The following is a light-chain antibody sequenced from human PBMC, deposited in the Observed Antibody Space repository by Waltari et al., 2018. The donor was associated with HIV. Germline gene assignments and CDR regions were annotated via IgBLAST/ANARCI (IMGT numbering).Light chain of an antibody. J-gene: IGLJ3*02. V-gene: IGLV1-47*01. CDR2: RDN. Sequence: QSVLTQPPSASGAPGQRVTISCSGSSANIGNTVYWYQQLPGTAPKVLIYRDNQRPSGVPDRFLGPMSGTSASLDVSGLRSEDEANYICAAWDDILSGWVFGGGTKLTVL. CDR1: SANIGNT. CDR3: AAWDDILSGWV.